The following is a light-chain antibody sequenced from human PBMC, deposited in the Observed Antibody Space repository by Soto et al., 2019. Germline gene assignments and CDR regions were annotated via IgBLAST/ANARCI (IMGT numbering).Light chain of an antibody. J-gene: IGKJ1*01. Sequence: EIVMTQSPATLYVSPGERATLSCRASQSVSSNLAWYQQKPGQAPRLLIYDASTRATGIPARFSGSGSGTEFTLTISTLQAEDFAVYYCQHYNNWPPWTFGQGTKVEIK. CDR3: QHYNNWPPWT. CDR2: DAS. V-gene: IGKV3-15*01. CDR1: QSVSSN.